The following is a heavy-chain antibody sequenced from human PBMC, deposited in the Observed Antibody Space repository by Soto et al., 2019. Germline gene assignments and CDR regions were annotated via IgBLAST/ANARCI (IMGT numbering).Heavy chain of an antibody. CDR2: IYHSGST. Sequence: SETLSLTCAVSGCSISSSNWWRCVSQPPGKGLEWVGEIYHSGSTNYNRSLKIRVTISVDKSENQFSLKMSSVTAADTAVYYCARDRIPIFGVVISGSWYYGMDVRGQGTTVTVSS. V-gene: IGHV4-4*02. CDR3: ARDRIPIFGVVISGSWYYGMDV. J-gene: IGHJ6*02. D-gene: IGHD3-3*01. CDR1: GCSISSSNW.